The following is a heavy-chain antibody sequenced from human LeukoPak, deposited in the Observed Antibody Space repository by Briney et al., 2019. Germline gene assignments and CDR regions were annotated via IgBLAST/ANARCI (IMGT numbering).Heavy chain of an antibody. Sequence: GGSLRLSCAASGFTFSSYAMSWVRQAPGKGLEWVSVIYSGGSTYYADSVKGRFTISRDNSKNTLYLQMNSLRAEDTAVYYCASAGSYYDSSGYLPNWGQGTLVTVSS. CDR1: GFTFSSYA. CDR3: ASAGSYYDSSGYLPN. V-gene: IGHV3-66*01. D-gene: IGHD3-22*01. J-gene: IGHJ4*02. CDR2: IYSGGST.